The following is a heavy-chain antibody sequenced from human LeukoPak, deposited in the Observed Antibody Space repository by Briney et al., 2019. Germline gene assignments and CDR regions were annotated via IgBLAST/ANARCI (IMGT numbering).Heavy chain of an antibody. D-gene: IGHD6-19*01. Sequence: ASVKVSCKTSGYTFTSYGISWVRQAPGQGLEWMGWIDSYRANTNSAQSLQGRVTMTTDTSTSTGYMELRSLRSDDTAVYYCAGGVTHVVAGKYYFDYWGQGTLVTVSS. V-gene: IGHV1-18*01. CDR3: AGGVTHVVAGKYYFDY. J-gene: IGHJ4*02. CDR2: IDSYRANT. CDR1: GYTFTSYG.